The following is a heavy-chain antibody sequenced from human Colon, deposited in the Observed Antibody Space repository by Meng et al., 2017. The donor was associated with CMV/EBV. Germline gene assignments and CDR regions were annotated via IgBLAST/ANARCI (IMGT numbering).Heavy chain of an antibody. Sequence: GESLKISCVASEFTFSNYAFHWVRQAPGKGLEWVAAISSDGISKFYADSVKGRFSISRDDSKNELYLEMYTLRAEDTARYYCARGNGFSHGFSYLRHWGQGTLVTVSS. J-gene: IGHJ4*02. CDR2: ISSDGISK. D-gene: IGHD5-18*01. CDR3: ARGNGFSHGFSYLRH. CDR1: EFTFSNYA. V-gene: IGHV3-30*04.